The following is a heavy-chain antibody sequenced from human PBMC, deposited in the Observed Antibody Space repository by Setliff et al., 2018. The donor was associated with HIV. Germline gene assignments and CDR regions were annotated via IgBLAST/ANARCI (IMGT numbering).Heavy chain of an antibody. CDR2: INHGGST. Sequence: PSETLSLTCAVYGGSFSNYYWSWIRQSPGEGLEWIGEINHGGSTNYNPSLKSRVTMSVDTSKNQFSLQLTSVTAADTAVYYCARDGARDGYNLDSWGQGTLVTVSS. CDR1: GGSFSNYY. J-gene: IGHJ5*02. D-gene: IGHD6-25*01. V-gene: IGHV4-34*01. CDR3: ARDGARDGYNLDS.